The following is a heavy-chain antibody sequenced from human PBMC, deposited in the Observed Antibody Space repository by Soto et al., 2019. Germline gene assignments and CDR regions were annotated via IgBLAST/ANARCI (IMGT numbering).Heavy chain of an antibody. CDR3: ARVGDTMVRGVIIHYYYYGMDV. V-gene: IGHV1-69*06. CDR2: IIPIFGTA. CDR1: GGTFSSYA. D-gene: IGHD3-10*01. J-gene: IGHJ6*02. Sequence: ASVKVSCKASGGTFSSYAISWVRQAPGQGLEWMGGIIPIFGTANYAQKFQGRVTITADKSTSTAYMELSSLRSEDTAVYYCARVGDTMVRGVIIHYYYYGMDVWGQGTTVTVSS.